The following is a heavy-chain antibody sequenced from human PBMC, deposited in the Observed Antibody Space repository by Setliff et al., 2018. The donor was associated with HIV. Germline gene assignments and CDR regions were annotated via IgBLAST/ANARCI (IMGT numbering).Heavy chain of an antibody. D-gene: IGHD3-3*01. Sequence: PGGSLRLSCTASGFTFSDYYMSWIRQSPGKGLEWISYISSSGTTIYYADSVKGRFTISRDNYKNTLYLQVNTLRAEDTAVYYCAREGPFYNFWSGQAPYYYFYMDVWGKGTTVTVSS. CDR3: AREGPFYNFWSGQAPYYYFYMDV. CDR2: ISSSGTTI. CDR1: GFTFSDYY. V-gene: IGHV3-11*04. J-gene: IGHJ6*03.